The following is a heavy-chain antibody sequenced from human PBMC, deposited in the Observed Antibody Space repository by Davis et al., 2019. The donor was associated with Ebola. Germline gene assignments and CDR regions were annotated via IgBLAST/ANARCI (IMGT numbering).Heavy chain of an antibody. V-gene: IGHV1-69*13. J-gene: IGHJ6*03. CDR1: GGTFSSYA. CDR2: IIPIFGTA. D-gene: IGHD3-16*01. CDR3: ATDRFGVTRTFGYYYYYMD. Sequence: SVKVSCKASGGTFSSYAISWVRQAPGQGLEWMGGIIPIFGTANYAQKFQGRVTITADESTSTAYMELSSLRSEDTAVYYCATDRFGVTRTFGYYYYYMDLGQRDHGHRLL.